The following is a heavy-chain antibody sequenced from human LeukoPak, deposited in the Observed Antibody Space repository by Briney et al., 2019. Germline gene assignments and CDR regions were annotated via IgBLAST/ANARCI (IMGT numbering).Heavy chain of an antibody. D-gene: IGHD2-21*02. Sequence: PGGSLRLSCAASGFTFSSYSMNWVRQAPGKGLEWVSSISSSSSYIYYADSVKGRFTISRDNAKNSLYLQMNSLRAEDTAVYYCAREVAYCGGDCSGGWFDPWGQGTLVTVSS. CDR2: ISSSSSYI. V-gene: IGHV3-21*01. J-gene: IGHJ5*02. CDR1: GFTFSSYS. CDR3: AREVAYCGGDCSGGWFDP.